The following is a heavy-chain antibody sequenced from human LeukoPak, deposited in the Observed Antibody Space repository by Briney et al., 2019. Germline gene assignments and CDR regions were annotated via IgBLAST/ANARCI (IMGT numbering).Heavy chain of an antibody. D-gene: IGHD3-16*01. CDR3: ANLNAPYWGNFDY. CDR2: ISDSGVTA. J-gene: IGHJ4*02. V-gene: IGHV3-23*01. CDR1: GFTFSSYA. Sequence: GGSLRLSCAASGFTFSSYAMSWVRQAPGQGLDWVSAISDSGVTAYYADSVKGRFTISRDNSKSTLYLQMNSLRAEDTAVYYCANLNAPYWGNFDYWGQGTLVTVSS.